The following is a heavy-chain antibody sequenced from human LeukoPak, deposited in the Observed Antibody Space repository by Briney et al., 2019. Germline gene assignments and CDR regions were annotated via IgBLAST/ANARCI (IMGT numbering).Heavy chain of an antibody. Sequence: GSSVKVSCKAFGGTFSSYAISGVRQAPGQGLEWMGGNVAIVGTANYAQKFQGRVTITTDKSTSTAYMELSSLRYEDTAVYYCARACYYDSSGYTFDYWGQGTLVTVSS. V-gene: IGHV1-69*05. CDR1: GGTFSSYA. CDR3: ARACYYDSSGYTFDY. CDR2: NVAIVGTA. D-gene: IGHD3-22*01. J-gene: IGHJ4*02.